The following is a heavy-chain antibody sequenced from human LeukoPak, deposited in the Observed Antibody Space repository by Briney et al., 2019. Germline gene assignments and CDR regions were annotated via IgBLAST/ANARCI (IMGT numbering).Heavy chain of an antibody. Sequence: GGSLRLSCAASGFSFSDYLMHWVRQAPGERPVWVSRASNDGTIIDYADFVKGRFTMSRDNAQNTVSLQMNSLRVEDGAIYYCAREMIRGGQPLWYFDSWGHGALVTVSS. D-gene: IGHD3-22*01. J-gene: IGHJ5*01. V-gene: IGHV3-74*01. CDR1: GFSFSDYL. CDR3: AREMIRGGQPLWYFDS. CDR2: ASNDGTII.